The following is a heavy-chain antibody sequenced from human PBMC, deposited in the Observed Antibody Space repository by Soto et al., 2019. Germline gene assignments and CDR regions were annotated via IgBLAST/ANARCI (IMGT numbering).Heavy chain of an antibody. J-gene: IGHJ3*02. CDR2: IYYSGST. D-gene: IGHD3-10*01. CDR3: ARDLYGSGKGEAFDI. Sequence: SETLSLTCTVSGGSISSYYWSWIRQPPGKGLELIGYIYYSGSTNYNPSLKSRVTISVDTSKNQFSLKLSSVTAADTAVYYCARDLYGSGKGEAFDIWGQGTMVTVSS. CDR1: GGSISSYY. V-gene: IGHV4-59*01.